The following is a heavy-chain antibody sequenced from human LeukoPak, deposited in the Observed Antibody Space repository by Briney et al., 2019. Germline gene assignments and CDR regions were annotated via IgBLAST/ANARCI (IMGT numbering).Heavy chain of an antibody. V-gene: IGHV5-51*01. CDR1: GYSFTSYW. J-gene: IGHJ4*02. D-gene: IGHD3-22*01. CDR2: FYPLDSHT. CDR3: ARTYDSSGYETDY. Sequence: GESLKISCQGSGYSFTSYWIAWVRQMPGQGLEWMGIFYPLDSHTRYSPSFEGQVTISADNSISTAYLQWSSLKASDTAIYYCARTYDSSGYETDYWGQGTLVTVSS.